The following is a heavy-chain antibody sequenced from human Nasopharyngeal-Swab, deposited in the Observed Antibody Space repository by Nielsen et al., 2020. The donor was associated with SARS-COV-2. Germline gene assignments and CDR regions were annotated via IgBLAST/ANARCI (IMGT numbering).Heavy chain of an antibody. Sequence: GESLKISCAASGFTFSGSAMHWVRQASGKGLEWVGRIRSKANSYATAYAASVKGRFTISRDDSKNTAYLQMNSLKTEDTAVYYCTRRGYSGYGYDAFDIWGQGTMVTVSS. J-gene: IGHJ3*02. CDR1: GFTFSGSA. D-gene: IGHD5-12*01. CDR2: IRSKANSYAT. CDR3: TRRGYSGYGYDAFDI. V-gene: IGHV3-73*01.